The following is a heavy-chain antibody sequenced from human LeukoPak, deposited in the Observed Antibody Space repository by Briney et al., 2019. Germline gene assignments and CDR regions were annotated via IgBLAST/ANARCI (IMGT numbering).Heavy chain of an antibody. V-gene: IGHV3-23*01. CDR2: ISGSGDNT. CDR3: AKGRGTAVTSAANY. J-gene: IGHJ4*02. CDR1: GFTFSSYA. D-gene: IGHD4-17*01. Sequence: QPGGSLRLSCAASGFTFSSYAMSWVRQAPGKGQEWVSSISGSGDNTCYADSVKDRFSISRDNSKTTVSLQMNSLRAEDTAVYYCAKGRGTAVTSAANYWGQGTLVTVSS.